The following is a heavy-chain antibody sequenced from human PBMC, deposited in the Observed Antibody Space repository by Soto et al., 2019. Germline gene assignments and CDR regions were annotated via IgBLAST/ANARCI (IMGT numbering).Heavy chain of an antibody. CDR1: GGTFSSYT. CDR2: IIPILGIA. Sequence: SVKVSCKASGGTFSSYTISWVRQAPGQGLEWMGRIIPILGIANYAQKFQGRVTITADKSTSTAYMELSSLRSEDTAVYYCASDYVSEGASDYWGQGTLVTVSS. V-gene: IGHV1-69*02. D-gene: IGHD3-16*01. J-gene: IGHJ4*02. CDR3: ASDYVSEGASDY.